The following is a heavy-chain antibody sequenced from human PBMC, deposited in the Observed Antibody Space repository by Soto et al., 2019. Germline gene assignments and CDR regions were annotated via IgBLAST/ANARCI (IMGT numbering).Heavy chain of an antibody. V-gene: IGHV3-21*01. D-gene: IGHD2-2*01. J-gene: IGHJ6*03. CDR3: ARSPVVPAAMWSNYMDV. CDR1: GFTFSSFS. Sequence: GGSLRLSCAASGFTFSSFSMNWVRQAPGKGLEWVSSISSSSGFIYYADSVKGRFTISRDNAKNSLYLQMNSLRAEDTAVYYCARSPVVPAAMWSNYMDVWGKGTTVTVSS. CDR2: ISSSSGFI.